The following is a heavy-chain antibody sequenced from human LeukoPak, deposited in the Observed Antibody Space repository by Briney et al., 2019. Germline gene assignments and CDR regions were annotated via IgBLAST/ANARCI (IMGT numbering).Heavy chain of an antibody. V-gene: IGHV4-34*01. CDR2: INHSGST. D-gene: IGHD6-13*01. CDR1: GGSISSYY. CDR3: ARGWGYSSS. Sequence: ASETLSLTCTVSGGSISSYYWSWIRQPPGKGLEWIGEINHSGSTNYNPSLKSRVTVSVDTSKNQFSLKLSSVTAADTAVYYCARGWGYSSSWGQGTLVTVSS. J-gene: IGHJ4*02.